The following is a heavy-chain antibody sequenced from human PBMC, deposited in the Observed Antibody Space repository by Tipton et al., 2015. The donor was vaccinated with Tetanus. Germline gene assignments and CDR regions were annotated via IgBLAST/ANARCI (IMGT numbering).Heavy chain of an antibody. CDR3: VSGAALDY. CDR1: GGSITSYF. V-gene: IGHV4-59*01. J-gene: IGHJ4*02. CDR2: IYSSGST. Sequence: GLVKPSGTLSLTCNVSGGSITSYFWSWIRQAPGKGLEWIGYIYSSGSTNYNPSLKSRVTMSVDTARNQISLKLTSVSAADTAVYYCVSGAALDYWGQGTQVTVSS. D-gene: IGHD6-25*01.